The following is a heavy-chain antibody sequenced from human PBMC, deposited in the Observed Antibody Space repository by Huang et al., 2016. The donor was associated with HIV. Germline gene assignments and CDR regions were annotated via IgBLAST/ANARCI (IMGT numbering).Heavy chain of an antibody. CDR3: ARSRRDGSSDAFDV. Sequence: QVQLQPWGAGLVKPSETLSLTCAVYGESFSGHFWRWIRQPPGKGLQWIGEINHSGSTNFSATLKSRITMSVDTSKKQFSLKLKSVTAADTAVYFCARSRRDGSSDAFDVWGQGSMVTVS. CDR1: GESFSGHF. V-gene: IGHV4-34*01. J-gene: IGHJ3*01. CDR2: INHSGST. D-gene: IGHD6-25*01.